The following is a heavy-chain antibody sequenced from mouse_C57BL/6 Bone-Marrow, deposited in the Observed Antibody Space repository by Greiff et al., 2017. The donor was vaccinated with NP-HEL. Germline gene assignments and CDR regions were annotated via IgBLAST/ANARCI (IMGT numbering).Heavy chain of an antibody. CDR2: ISYDGSN. CDR1: GYSITSGYY. V-gene: IGHV3-6*01. CDR3: ARGVYGGDY. D-gene: IGHD1-1*02. J-gene: IGHJ2*01. Sequence: VQLQQSGPGLVKPSQSLSLTCSVTGYSITSGYYWNWIRQFPGNKLEWMGYISYDGSNNYNPSLKNRISITRDTSKNQFFLKLNSVTTEDTATYYCARGVYGGDYWGQGTTLTVSS.